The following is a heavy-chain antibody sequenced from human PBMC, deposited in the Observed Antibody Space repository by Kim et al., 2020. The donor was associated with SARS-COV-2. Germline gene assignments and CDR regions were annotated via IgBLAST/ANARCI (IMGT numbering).Heavy chain of an antibody. Sequence: ASVKVSCKASGYTFTSYAMHWVRQAPGQRLEWMGWINAGNGNTKYSQKFQGRVTITRDTSASTAYMELSSLRSEDTAVYYCARGGGLYPRAYFDYWGQGTLVTVSS. V-gene: IGHV1-3*01. CDR3: ARGGGLYPRAYFDY. CDR2: INAGNGNT. D-gene: IGHD3-16*02. J-gene: IGHJ4*02. CDR1: GYTFTSYA.